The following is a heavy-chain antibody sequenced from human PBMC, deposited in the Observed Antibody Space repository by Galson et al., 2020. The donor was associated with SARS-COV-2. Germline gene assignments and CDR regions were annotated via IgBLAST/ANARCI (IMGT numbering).Heavy chain of an antibody. CDR1: GFSLTTSGMG. V-gene: IGHV2-5*01. Sequence: SGPTLVKPTQTLTLTCTFSGFSLTTSGMGVGWIRQPPGKALEWLALIYWNDDKRYSPSLKSRLTITKDTSKNQVVLTMTNMDPVDTATYYCAHVRITIFGVVITYYFDYWGQGTLVTVSS. D-gene: IGHD3-3*01. J-gene: IGHJ4*02. CDR2: IYWNDDK. CDR3: AHVRITIFGVVITYYFDY.